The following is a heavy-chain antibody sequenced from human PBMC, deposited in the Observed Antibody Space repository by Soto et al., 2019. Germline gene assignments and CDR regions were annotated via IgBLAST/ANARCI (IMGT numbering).Heavy chain of an antibody. D-gene: IGHD6-19*01. J-gene: IGHJ4*02. Sequence: SETLSLTCTVSGGSISSSSYYWGWIRQPPGKGLEWIGSIYYSGSTYYNPSLKSRVTISVDTSKNQFSLKLSSVTAVDTAVYYCAREKREAEQWLGIDYWGQGTLVTVS. V-gene: IGHV4-39*07. CDR2: IYYSGST. CDR1: GGSISSSSYY. CDR3: AREKREAEQWLGIDY.